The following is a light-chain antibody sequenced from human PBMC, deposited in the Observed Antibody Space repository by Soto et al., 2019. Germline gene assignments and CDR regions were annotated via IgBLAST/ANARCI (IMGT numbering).Light chain of an antibody. CDR1: QSIGDS. J-gene: IGKJ5*01. CDR2: DAS. V-gene: IGKV1-5*01. CDR3: HSRD. Sequence: DIQMTPSLSTLSASVLYRVIITFRASQSIGDSLAWYQQKPGKAPYLLISDASTLESGVPSRFSGSGSETEFTLTISRLQPDDFATYFCHSRDFGQGTRLEIK.